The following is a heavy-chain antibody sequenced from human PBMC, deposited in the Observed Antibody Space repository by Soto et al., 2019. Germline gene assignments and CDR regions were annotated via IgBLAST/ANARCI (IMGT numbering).Heavy chain of an antibody. CDR3: AGGIAAAGSDY. V-gene: IGHV1-69*02. CDR1: GGTFSSYT. D-gene: IGHD6-13*01. Sequence: VQLGKSGAEVKKPGSSVKVSCKASGGTFSSYTISWWRQAHGQGLEWMGRIIPILGIANYAQKFKGRVTITADKSTSTAYMELSSLSSEDTAVYYCAGGIAAAGSDYWGQGTLVTVSS. J-gene: IGHJ4*02. CDR2: IIPILGIA.